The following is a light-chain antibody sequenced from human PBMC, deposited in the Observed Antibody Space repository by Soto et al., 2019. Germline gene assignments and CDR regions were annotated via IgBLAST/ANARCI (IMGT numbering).Light chain of an antibody. J-gene: IGKJ1*01. Sequence: EIVMTQSPATLSVSPGERATLSCMASQSVSSNLAWYQQQPGQAPRLLIYGASTRATGIPARFSGSGSGTEFTLTIRSLQSEDFAVYYCQQYNNWWTFGQGTKVEIK. CDR1: QSVSSN. CDR3: QQYNNWWT. V-gene: IGKV3-15*01. CDR2: GAS.